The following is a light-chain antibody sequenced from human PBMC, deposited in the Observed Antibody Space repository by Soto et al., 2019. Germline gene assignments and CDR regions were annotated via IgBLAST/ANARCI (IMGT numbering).Light chain of an antibody. V-gene: IGKV3-11*01. CDR3: QQFNSYPLT. CDR2: DAS. CDR1: QSVSSY. J-gene: IGKJ4*01. Sequence: EIVLTQSPATLSLSPGERATLSCRASQSVSSYLAWYQQKPGQAPRLLIYDASNRATGIPARFSGSGSGTEFTLTINSLQPEDFATYYCQQFNSYPLTFGGGTKVEI.